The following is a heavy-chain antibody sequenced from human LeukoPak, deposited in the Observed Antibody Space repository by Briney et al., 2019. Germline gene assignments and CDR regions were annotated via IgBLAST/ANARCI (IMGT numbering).Heavy chain of an antibody. Sequence: GASVKDSSKNSGDTFITYYMHCVRQAPGHGLQWMGWMNPNSGYTNYAQKFQGRVTMTRDTSISTTYMELTRLRPDDTAVYYCARAAARGISPFDYWGQGTLVTVSS. CDR2: MNPNSGYT. V-gene: IGHV1-2*02. D-gene: IGHD3-10*01. CDR1: GDTFITYY. J-gene: IGHJ4*02. CDR3: ARAAARGISPFDY.